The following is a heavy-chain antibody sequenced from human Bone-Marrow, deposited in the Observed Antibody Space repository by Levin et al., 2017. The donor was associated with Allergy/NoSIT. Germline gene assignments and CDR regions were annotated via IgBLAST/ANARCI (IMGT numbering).Heavy chain of an antibody. CDR1: GFTFSTYA. CDR3: AKSKSGCGITRFGVGLDP. V-gene: IGHV3-23*01. D-gene: IGHD3-3*01. CDR2: IRGSDGHT. Sequence: GESLKISCAASGFTFSTYAMSWVRQAPGKGLEWVSAIRGSDGHTYYADSVKGRFTLSRDNSKNPLYLQMNSLRAEDPAVYYCAKSKSGCGITRFGVGLDPWGLGTLVTVSS. J-gene: IGHJ5*02.